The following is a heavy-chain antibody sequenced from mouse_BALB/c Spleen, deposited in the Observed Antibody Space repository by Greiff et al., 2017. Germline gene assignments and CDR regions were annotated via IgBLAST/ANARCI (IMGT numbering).Heavy chain of an antibody. CDR3: AREGYDYDGAWFAY. D-gene: IGHD2-4*01. Sequence: QVQLQQSGPGLVAPSQSLSITCTVSGFSLTGYGVNWVRQPPGKGLEWLGMIWGDGSTDYNSALKSRLSISKDNSKSQVFLKMNSLQTDDTARYYCAREGYDYDGAWFAYWGQGTLVTVSA. V-gene: IGHV2-6-7*01. CDR2: IWGDGST. CDR1: GFSLTGYG. J-gene: IGHJ3*01.